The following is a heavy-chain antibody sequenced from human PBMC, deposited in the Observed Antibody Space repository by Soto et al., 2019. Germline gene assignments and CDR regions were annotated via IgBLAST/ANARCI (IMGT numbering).Heavy chain of an antibody. V-gene: IGHV4-30-4*08. J-gene: IGHJ5*02. CDR1: GGSISTSGYY. Sequence: PSETLSLTCTVSGGSISTSGYYWSWIRQPPGKGLEWIGYIYYSGSTNYNPSLKGRVTISVDTSKNQFSLKLSSVTAADTAVYYCARVRGRLLRFDPWGQGTLVTVSS. D-gene: IGHD2-15*01. CDR2: IYYSGST. CDR3: ARVRGRLLRFDP.